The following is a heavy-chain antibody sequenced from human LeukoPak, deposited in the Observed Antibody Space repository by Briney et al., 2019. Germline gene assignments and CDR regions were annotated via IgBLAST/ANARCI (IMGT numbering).Heavy chain of an antibody. V-gene: IGHV3-48*01. Sequence: TGGSLRLSCAASGFTFSSYSMNWVRQAPGKGLEWGSYISGSSSTIYYADSVKGRFTISRDNGKNTLYLQMNSLRAEDTAVYYCARGSTYYDSSGQVPFDYWGQGTLVTVS. CDR2: ISGSSSTI. CDR1: GFTFSSYS. J-gene: IGHJ4*02. D-gene: IGHD3-22*01. CDR3: ARGSTYYDSSGQVPFDY.